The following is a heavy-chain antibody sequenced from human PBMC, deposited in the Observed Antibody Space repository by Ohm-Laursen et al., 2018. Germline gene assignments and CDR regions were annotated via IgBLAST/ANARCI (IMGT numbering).Heavy chain of an antibody. D-gene: IGHD3-22*01. J-gene: IGHJ4*02. Sequence: SLRLSCAASGFTFSDYYMTWIRQAPGKGLEWVSYITSSGSTIYYADSVKGRFTLSRDISKNTLYLQMNSLRAEDTAVYYCARVTHYYNTSGYFDYWGQGTLVTVSS. CDR3: ARVTHYYNTSGYFDY. CDR1: GFTFSDYY. CDR2: ITSSGSTI. V-gene: IGHV3-11*01.